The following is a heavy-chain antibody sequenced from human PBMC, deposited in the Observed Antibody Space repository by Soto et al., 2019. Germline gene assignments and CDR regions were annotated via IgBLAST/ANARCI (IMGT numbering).Heavy chain of an antibody. V-gene: IGHV2-5*02. CDR2: IYWDDDK. J-gene: IGHJ4*02. D-gene: IGHD4-17*01. Sequence: QITLKESGPTLVKPTQTLTLTCTLSGFSLSTSGVGVGWIRQPPGKALEWLAVIYWDDDKRYSPSLKSRLTINKDTSKNQVVLTMTNMDPVDTATYSCAHNTVHYYFDYWGQGTLVTVSS. CDR3: AHNTVHYYFDY. CDR1: GFSLSTSGVG.